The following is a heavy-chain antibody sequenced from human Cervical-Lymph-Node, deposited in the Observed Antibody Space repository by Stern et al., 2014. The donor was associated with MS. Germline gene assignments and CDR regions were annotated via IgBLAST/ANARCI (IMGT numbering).Heavy chain of an antibody. CDR1: GYSFSSHW. V-gene: IGHV5-51*01. CDR2: ISPGDSDT. Sequence: VQLVQSGAEVKKPGESLKISCKGAGYSFSSHWIAWVRQKPGKGLEWMGIISPGDSDTRHSPSFQGQVSISVDKSTSTAYLQWSSLTDSDTAIYYCARQGNYHDSHAFDIWGQGTMVIVSS. J-gene: IGHJ3*02. CDR3: ARQGNYHDSHAFDI. D-gene: IGHD3-22*01.